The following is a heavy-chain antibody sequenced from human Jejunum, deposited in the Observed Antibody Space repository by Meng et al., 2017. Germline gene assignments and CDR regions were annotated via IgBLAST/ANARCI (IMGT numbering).Heavy chain of an antibody. CDR3: ARATAGNSEYFQN. V-gene: IGHV4-31*03. CDR2: IHYSGGT. CDR1: GGSMNRAGHY. D-gene: IGHD4-23*01. Sequence: GQLQESVPGLVHPAQTLTLTCTVSGGSMNRAGHYWSWIRQDPGKGLEWIGYIHYSGGTYYNPSLKSRVTISVDTSKNQFSLKLNSVSAADTAVYYCARATAGNSEYFQNWGQGTLVTVSS. J-gene: IGHJ1*01.